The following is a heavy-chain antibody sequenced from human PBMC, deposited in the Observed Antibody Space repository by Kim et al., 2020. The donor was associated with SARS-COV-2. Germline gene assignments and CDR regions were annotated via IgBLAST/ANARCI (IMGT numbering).Heavy chain of an antibody. CDR3: AKLPTAYYDSSGYYYYFDY. D-gene: IGHD3-22*01. CDR1: GFTFSSYA. CDR2: ISGSGGST. V-gene: IGHV3-23*01. J-gene: IGHJ4*02. Sequence: GGSLRLSCAASGFTFSSYAMSWVRQAPGKGLEWVSAISGSGGSTYYADSVKGRFTISRDNSKNTLYLQMNSLRAEDTAVYYCAKLPTAYYDSSGYYYYFDYWGQGTLVTVSS.